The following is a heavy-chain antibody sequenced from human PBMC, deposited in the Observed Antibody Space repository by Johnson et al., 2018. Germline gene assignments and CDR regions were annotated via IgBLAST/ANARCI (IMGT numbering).Heavy chain of an antibody. CDR2: ISSSCGST. Sequence: EVQLVESGGGLVQPGGSLRLSCAASAFPFSSYGMNWVRQAPGRGLEWVSAISSSCGSTYYADSVKGRFTISRDNSKNTLYLQMNSLRAEDTAVYYCAKVRLVGDDTGTCWCGMDVWGQGTTVTVSS. CDR1: AFPFSSYG. CDR3: AKVRLVGDDTGTCWCGMDV. V-gene: IGHV3-23*04. D-gene: IGHD3-16*01. J-gene: IGHJ6*02.